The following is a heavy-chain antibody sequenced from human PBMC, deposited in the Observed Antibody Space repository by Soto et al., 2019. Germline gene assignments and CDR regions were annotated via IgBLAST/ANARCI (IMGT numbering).Heavy chain of an antibody. Sequence: EVQLVESGGGLVQPGGSLRLSCAASGFPLSATWMHWVRQAPGKGLVWVSRINSDGSSRSYADSLKGRFTISRDDAKKTLFLQMNSLRAEDTAVYYCARGNPGYSSSWYDYWGQGTLVTVSS. D-gene: IGHD6-13*01. CDR1: GFPLSATW. V-gene: IGHV3-74*01. J-gene: IGHJ4*02. CDR3: ARGNPGYSSSWYDY. CDR2: INSDGSSR.